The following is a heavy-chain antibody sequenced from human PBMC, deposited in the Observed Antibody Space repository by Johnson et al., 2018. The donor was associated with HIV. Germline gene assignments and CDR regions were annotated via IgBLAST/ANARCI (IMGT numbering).Heavy chain of an antibody. CDR2: IKQDESEK. D-gene: IGHD3-10*01. CDR3: ARDRRYYGSGSYGGAFDI. V-gene: IGHV3-7*03. Sequence: MQLVESGGGLVQPGGSLRLSCVASGFTFSSYWMTWVRQAPGKGLEWVANIKQDESEKYHTDSLKGRFTISRDNAKNSLYLQMNSLRAEDTALYYCARDRRYYGSGSYGGAFDIWGQGTMVTVSS. J-gene: IGHJ3*02. CDR1: GFTFSSYW.